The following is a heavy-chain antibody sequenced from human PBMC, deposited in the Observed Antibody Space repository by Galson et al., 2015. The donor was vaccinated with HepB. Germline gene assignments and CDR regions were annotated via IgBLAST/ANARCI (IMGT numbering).Heavy chain of an antibody. V-gene: IGHV1-46*01. D-gene: IGHD6-13*01. CDR2: INPSGGST. CDR1: GYTFTSYY. J-gene: IGHJ3*02. Sequence: SVKVSCKASGYTFTSYYMHWVRQAPGQGLEWMGIINPSGGSTSYAQKFQGRVTMTRDTSTSTVYMELSSLRSEDTAVYYCARGSYGLIAAAADDAFDIWGQGTMVTVSS. CDR3: ARGSYGLIAAAADDAFDI.